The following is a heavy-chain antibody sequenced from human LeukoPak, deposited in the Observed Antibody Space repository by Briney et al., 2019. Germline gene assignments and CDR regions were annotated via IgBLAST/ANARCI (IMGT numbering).Heavy chain of an antibody. V-gene: IGHV1-2*02. Sequence: ASVKVSCRASGYTFTGYYMHWVRQAPGQGLEWMGWINPNSGGTNYAQKFQGRVTMTRDTSISTAYMELSRLRSDDTAVYYCARGLYPKAYFDYWGQGTLVTVSS. J-gene: IGHJ4*02. CDR1: GYTFTGYY. CDR2: INPNSGGT. CDR3: ARGLYPKAYFDY.